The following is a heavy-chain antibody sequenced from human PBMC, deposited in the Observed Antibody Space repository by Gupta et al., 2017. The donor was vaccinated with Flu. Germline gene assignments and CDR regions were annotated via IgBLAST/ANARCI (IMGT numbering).Heavy chain of an antibody. CDR3: AQGRTMVRGFDY. Sequence: SYAMSWVRQAPGKGLEWVSAISGSGGSTYYADSVKGRFTISRDNSKNTLYLQMNSLRAEDTAVYYCAQGRTMVRGFDYWGQGTLVTVSS. D-gene: IGHD3-10*01. CDR2: ISGSGGST. J-gene: IGHJ4*02. V-gene: IGHV3-23*01. CDR1: SYA.